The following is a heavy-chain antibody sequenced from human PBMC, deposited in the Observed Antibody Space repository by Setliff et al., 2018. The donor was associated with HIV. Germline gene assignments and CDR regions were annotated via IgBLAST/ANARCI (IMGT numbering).Heavy chain of an antibody. CDR1: GYTFTNYY. J-gene: IGHJ3*02. V-gene: IGHV1-2*02. CDR2: INPNSGGT. D-gene: IGHD3-22*01. CDR3: ARDEAPYYYDTTGFLDAFDI. Sequence: GASVKVSCKASGYTFTNYYVHWVRQAPGQGLEWMGWINPNSGGTNYAQKFQGRVTMTRDTSISTAYMELSGLRFDDSAVYFCARDEAPYYYDTTGFLDAFDIWGQGTMVTVSS.